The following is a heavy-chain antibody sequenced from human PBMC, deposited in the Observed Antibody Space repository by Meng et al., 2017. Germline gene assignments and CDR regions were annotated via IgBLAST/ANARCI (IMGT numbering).Heavy chain of an antibody. V-gene: IGHV3-30*01. D-gene: IGHD3-22*01. J-gene: IGHJ4*02. CDR3: ARSRPYDSSGYYYGHFDY. CDR1: GFTFSSYW. CDR2: ISYDGSNK. Sequence: GESLKISCAASGFTFSSYWMSWVRQAPGKGLEWVAVISYDGSNKYYADSVKGRFTISRDNSKNTLYLQMNSLRAEDTAVYYCARSRPYDSSGYYYGHFDYWGQGTLVTVSS.